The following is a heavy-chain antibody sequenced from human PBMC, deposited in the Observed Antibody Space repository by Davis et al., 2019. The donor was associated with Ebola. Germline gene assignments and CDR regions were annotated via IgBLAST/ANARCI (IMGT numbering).Heavy chain of an antibody. Sequence: PGGSLRLSCAASGFTFSSYGMHWVRQAPGKGLEWVAVIWYDGSNEYYADSVKGRFTISRDNSKNTLYLQMNSLRAEDTAVYYCARGSSDYYDSSGYPSDYWGQGTLVTVSS. V-gene: IGHV3-33*01. CDR1: GFTFSSYG. CDR2: IWYDGSNE. D-gene: IGHD3-22*01. CDR3: ARGSSDYYDSSGYPSDY. J-gene: IGHJ4*02.